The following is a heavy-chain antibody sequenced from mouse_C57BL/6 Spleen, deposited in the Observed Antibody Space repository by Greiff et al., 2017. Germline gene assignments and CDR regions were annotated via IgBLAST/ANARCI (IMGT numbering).Heavy chain of an antibody. CDR3: ARKALEAYARDY. V-gene: IGHV1-82*01. J-gene: IGHJ4*01. Sequence: QVTLKVSGPELVKPGASVKISCKASGYAFSSSWMNWVKQRPGKGLEWIGRIYPGDGDTNYNGKFKGKATLTADKSSSTAYMQLSSLTSEDSAVXFCARKALEAYARDYWGQGPSATVSS. CDR1: GYAFSSSW. CDR2: IYPGDGDT.